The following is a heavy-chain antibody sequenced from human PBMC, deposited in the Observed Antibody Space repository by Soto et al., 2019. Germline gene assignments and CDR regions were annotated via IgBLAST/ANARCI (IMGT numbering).Heavy chain of an antibody. Sequence: RRLSCAASGFTFSSYGMHWVRQAPGKGLEWVAVISYDGSNKYYADSVKGRFTISRDNSKNTLYLQMNSLRAEDTAVYYCAKDLGYCSSTSCHYYYGMDVWGQGTTVTVSS. V-gene: IGHV3-30*18. D-gene: IGHD2-2*01. CDR1: GFTFSSYG. J-gene: IGHJ6*02. CDR2: ISYDGSNK. CDR3: AKDLGYCSSTSCHYYYGMDV.